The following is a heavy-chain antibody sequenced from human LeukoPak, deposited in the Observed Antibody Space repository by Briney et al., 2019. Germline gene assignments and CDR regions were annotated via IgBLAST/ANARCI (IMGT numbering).Heavy chain of an antibody. CDR3: ARHQWAVAQHMSIWKTYYSYYGMDV. V-gene: IGHV1-69*13. D-gene: IGHD6-19*01. Sequence: EASVKVSCKASGGTFSSYAISWVRQAPGQGLEWMGGIIPIFGTANYAQKLQGRVTITADESTSTAYMELSSLRSEDTAVYYCARHQWAVAQHMSIWKTYYSYYGMDVWGQGTTVTVSS. CDR2: IIPIFGTA. CDR1: GGTFSSYA. J-gene: IGHJ6*02.